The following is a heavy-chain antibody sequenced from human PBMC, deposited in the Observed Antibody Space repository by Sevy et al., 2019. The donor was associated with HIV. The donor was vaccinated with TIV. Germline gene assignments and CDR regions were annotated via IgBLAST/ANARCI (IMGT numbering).Heavy chain of an antibody. V-gene: IGHV3-30-3*01. CDR3: ALERLSSDVAEYFQN. Sequence: GGSLRLSCATSGFTFSSYSMHWVRQAPAKGLEWVATLSYDGINKNYADSVKGRFTISRDNFKNLLSLQMNSLRAEDTAVYFCALERLSSDVAEYFQNWGQGTLVTVSS. J-gene: IGHJ1*01. D-gene: IGHD1-1*01. CDR2: LSYDGINK. CDR1: GFTFSSYS.